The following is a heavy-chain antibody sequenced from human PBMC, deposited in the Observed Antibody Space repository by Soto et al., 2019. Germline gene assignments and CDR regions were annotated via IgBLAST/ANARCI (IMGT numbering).Heavy chain of an antibody. J-gene: IGHJ5*02. CDR1: GGSISSGGYY. Sequence: PSETLSLTCTVSGGSISSGGYYWSWIRQHPGKGLEWIGYIYYSGSTNYNPSLKSRVTISVDTSKNQFSLKLSSVTAADTAVYYCARSYGSGSYYIYNWFDPWGQGTLVTVSS. CDR2: IYYSGST. V-gene: IGHV4-61*08. CDR3: ARSYGSGSYYIYNWFDP. D-gene: IGHD3-10*01.